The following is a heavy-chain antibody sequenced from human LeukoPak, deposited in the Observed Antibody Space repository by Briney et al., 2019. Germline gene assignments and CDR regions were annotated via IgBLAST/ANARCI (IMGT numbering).Heavy chain of an antibody. Sequence: ASVKVSCKASGYTFTGHYIHWVRQAPGQGLEWMGWINPNSGGTNYAQKFQGRVTMTRDTSISAAYMELSSLRSDDTAVYYCARGFEYGSFDYWGQGIPVTVSS. CDR1: GYTFTGHY. CDR3: ARGFEYGSFDY. CDR2: INPNSGGT. D-gene: IGHD2/OR15-2a*01. V-gene: IGHV1-2*02. J-gene: IGHJ4*02.